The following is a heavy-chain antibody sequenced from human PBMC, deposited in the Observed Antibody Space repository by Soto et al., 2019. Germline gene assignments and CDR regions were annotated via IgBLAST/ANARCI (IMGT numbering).Heavy chain of an antibody. CDR3: AREQAYSSGWYLAGWFDP. J-gene: IGHJ5*02. CDR2: IYYSGST. D-gene: IGHD6-19*01. V-gene: IGHV4-31*03. Sequence: QVQLQESGPGLVKPSQTLSLTCTVSGVSISSGGYYWSWIRQHPGKGLEWIGYIYYSGSTYYNPSLQSRGTISVDTSKNQFSLKLSSVTAADTAVYYCAREQAYSSGWYLAGWFDPWGQGTLVTVSS. CDR1: GVSISSGGYY.